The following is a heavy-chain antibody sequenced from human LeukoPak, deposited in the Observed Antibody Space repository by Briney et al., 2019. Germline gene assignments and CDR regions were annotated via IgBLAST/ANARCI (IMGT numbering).Heavy chain of an antibody. J-gene: IGHJ6*03. CDR1: GYTFTSYG. CDR3: ARDAYYYDSSGYYEPNYYYYMDV. V-gene: IGHV1-18*01. CDR2: ISAYNGNT. D-gene: IGHD3-22*01. Sequence: RASVKVSCKASGYTFTSYGISWVRQAPGQGLEWMGWISAYNGNTNYAQKLQGRGTMTTDTSTSTAYMEMRSLRSDDTAVYYCARDAYYYDSSGYYEPNYYYYMDVWGKGTTVTVSS.